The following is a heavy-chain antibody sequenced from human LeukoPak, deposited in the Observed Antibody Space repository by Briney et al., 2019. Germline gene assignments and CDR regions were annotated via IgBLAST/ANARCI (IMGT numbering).Heavy chain of an antibody. CDR2: INPNSGGT. CDR3: AREMGVGAPKDY. Sequence: ASVKVSCKASGYTFTGYYMHWVRQAPGQGLEWMGWINPNSGGTNYAQKFQGRVTITRDTSISTAYMELSRLRSDDTAVYYCAREMGVGAPKDYWGQGTLVTVSS. J-gene: IGHJ4*02. CDR1: GYTFTGYY. D-gene: IGHD1-26*01. V-gene: IGHV1-2*02.